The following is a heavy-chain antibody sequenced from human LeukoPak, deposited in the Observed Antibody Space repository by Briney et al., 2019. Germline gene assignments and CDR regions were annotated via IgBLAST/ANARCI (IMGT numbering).Heavy chain of an antibody. CDR1: GGSISSGSYY. D-gene: IGHD5-24*01. CDR3: ATFSGVAAIGPDVDY. J-gene: IGHJ4*02. Sequence: SETLSLTCTVPGGSISSGSYYWSWIRQPAGKGLQWIGRIYTSGSTNYNPSLKSRVTISVDTSKNQFSLKVRSVTAADTAVYYCATFSGVAAIGPDVDYWGQGTLVTVSS. CDR2: IYTSGST. V-gene: IGHV4-61*02.